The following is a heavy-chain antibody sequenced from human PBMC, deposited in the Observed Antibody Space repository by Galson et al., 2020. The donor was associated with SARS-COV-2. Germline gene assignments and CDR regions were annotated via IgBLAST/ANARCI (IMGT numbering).Heavy chain of an antibody. D-gene: IGHD1-1*01. CDR2: IDWDGDK. V-gene: IGHV2-70*11. Sequence: SGPTLVKHTQTLTLTCTFSGFSLSTSGMCVSWIRQPTGKALEWLARIDWDGDKHYNTSLKTRFTISKDTSKNQVVLTMTNMDPVDTATYYCARTWITGTTSRTFDYWGQGTLVTVSS. CDR1: GFSLSTSGMC. CDR3: ARTWITGTTSRTFDY. J-gene: IGHJ4*02.